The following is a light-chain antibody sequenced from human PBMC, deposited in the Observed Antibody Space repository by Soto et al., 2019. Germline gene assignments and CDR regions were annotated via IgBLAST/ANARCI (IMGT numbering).Light chain of an antibody. CDR3: QQYHSAPRT. J-gene: IGKJ1*01. Sequence: EIVLTQSPGTLSLSPGERATLSCRASQSISSSYLAWYQQKPGQAPRLLIYDASSRATGIPDRFSGSGSGTDFTLTINRLEPEDYAVYHCQQYHSAPRTFCQGTKVEIK. V-gene: IGKV3-20*01. CDR1: QSISSSY. CDR2: DAS.